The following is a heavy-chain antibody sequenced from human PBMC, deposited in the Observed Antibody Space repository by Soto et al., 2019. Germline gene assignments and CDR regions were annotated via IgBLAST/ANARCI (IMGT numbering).Heavy chain of an antibody. J-gene: IGHJ2*01. Sequence: QLQLQESGPGLVKPSETLSLTCTVSGGSISSSSYYWGWIRQPPGKGLEWIGSIYYSGSTYYNPAPKSRVTISVDTSKNQFSLKLSSVTAADTAVYYCARHGARWGLDYGDYVGHLHWYFDLWGRGTLVTVSS. D-gene: IGHD4-17*01. CDR2: IYYSGST. CDR3: ARHGARWGLDYGDYVGHLHWYFDL. CDR1: GGSISSSSYY. V-gene: IGHV4-39*01.